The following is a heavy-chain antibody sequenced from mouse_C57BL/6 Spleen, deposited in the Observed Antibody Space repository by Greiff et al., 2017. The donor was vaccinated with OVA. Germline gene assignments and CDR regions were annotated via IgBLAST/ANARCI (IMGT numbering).Heavy chain of an antibody. Sequence: EVKLVESGGDLVKPGGSLKLSCAASGFTFSSYGMSWVRQTPDKRLEWVATISSGGSYTYYPDSVKGRFTISRDNAKNTLYLQMSSLKSEDTAMYYWARHERLGREGDWYFDVWGTGTTVTVSS. V-gene: IGHV5-6*01. CDR1: GFTFSSYG. D-gene: IGHD4-1*01. J-gene: IGHJ1*03. CDR3: ARHERLGREGDWYFDV. CDR2: ISSGGSYT.